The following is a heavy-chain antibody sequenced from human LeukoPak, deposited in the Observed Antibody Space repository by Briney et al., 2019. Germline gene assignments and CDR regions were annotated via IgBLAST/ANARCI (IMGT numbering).Heavy chain of an antibody. CDR1: GFTYSSYE. J-gene: IGHJ4*02. Sequence: GWSQRLSCTASGFTYSSYELNWVRQAPGKGLEWVSYITTSGSTIYYADSVKGRFTISRENVKNSLYLQTNSLRAEDTAVYYCVRDYRGFDYWGQGTLVTVSS. CDR2: ITTSGSTI. V-gene: IGHV3-48*03. D-gene: IGHD1-26*01. CDR3: VRDYRGFDY.